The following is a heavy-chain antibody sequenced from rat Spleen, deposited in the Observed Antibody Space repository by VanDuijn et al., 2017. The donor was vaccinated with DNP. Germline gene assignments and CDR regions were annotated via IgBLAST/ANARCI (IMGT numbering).Heavy chain of an antibody. Sequence: EVQLQESGPGLVKPSQPVSLTCSVTGSSITSNYWGWIREFPGNKMEYIGHISYSGATNYNPSLKSRISITRDTSKNQFFLHLNSVTTEDTATYYCARWSDYFDYWGQGVMVTVSS. CDR2: ISYSGAT. V-gene: IGHV3-1*01. J-gene: IGHJ2*01. CDR3: ARWSDYFDY. CDR1: GSSITSNY.